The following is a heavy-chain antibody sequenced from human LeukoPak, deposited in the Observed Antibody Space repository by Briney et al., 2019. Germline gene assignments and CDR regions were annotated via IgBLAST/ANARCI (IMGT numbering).Heavy chain of an antibody. J-gene: IGHJ4*02. D-gene: IGHD6-13*01. Sequence: PSETLSLTCTVSGGSISSYYRSWIRQPAGKGLEWIGRIYTSGSTNYNPSLKSRVTMSVDTSKNQFSLKLSSVTAADTAVYYCARGHPIAAAVHFDYWGQGTLVTVSS. CDR2: IYTSGST. CDR3: ARGHPIAAAVHFDY. V-gene: IGHV4-4*07. CDR1: GGSISSYY.